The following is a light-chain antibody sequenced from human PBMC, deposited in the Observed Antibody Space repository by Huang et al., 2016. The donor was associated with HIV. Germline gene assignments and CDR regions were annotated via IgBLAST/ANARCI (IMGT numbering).Light chain of an antibody. Sequence: EIVMTQSPGTLTVSPGERATLSCRASQSVSSNLAWYQQKPGQNPRLLIYGASTRATGIPARFSGGGSGTEFTLTISSLQSEDFGVYYCHQYTKWPSWTFGQGTKVEIK. V-gene: IGKV3-15*01. CDR2: GAS. CDR1: QSVSSN. CDR3: HQYTKWPSWT. J-gene: IGKJ1*01.